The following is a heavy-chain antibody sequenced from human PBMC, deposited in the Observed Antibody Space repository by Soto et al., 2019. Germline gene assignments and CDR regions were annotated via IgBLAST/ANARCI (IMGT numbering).Heavy chain of an antibody. V-gene: IGHV1-69*13. CDR3: ARDPKYSSGSGAFDP. CDR2: IIPIFGTA. J-gene: IGHJ5*02. Sequence: VASVKVSCKASGGTFSSYAISCVRQAPGQGLEWMGGIIPIFGTANYAQKFQGRVTITADESTSTAYMELSSLRSEDTAVYYCARDPKYSSGSGAFDPWGQGTLVTVSS. CDR1: GGTFSSYA. D-gene: IGHD6-19*01.